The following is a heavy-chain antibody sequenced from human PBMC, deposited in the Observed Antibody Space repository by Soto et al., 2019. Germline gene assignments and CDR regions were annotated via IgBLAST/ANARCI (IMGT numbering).Heavy chain of an antibody. Sequence: PGASVKVSCKASGYTFTSYGISWVRQAPGQGLEWMGWISAYNGNTNYAQKLQGRVTMTTDTSTSTAYMELRSLRSDETAVYYCARDPDKYYDFWSGYAAGLYYGMDVWGQGTTVTVSS. V-gene: IGHV1-18*04. CDR2: ISAYNGNT. CDR1: GYTFTSYG. CDR3: ARDPDKYYDFWSGYAAGLYYGMDV. D-gene: IGHD3-3*01. J-gene: IGHJ6*02.